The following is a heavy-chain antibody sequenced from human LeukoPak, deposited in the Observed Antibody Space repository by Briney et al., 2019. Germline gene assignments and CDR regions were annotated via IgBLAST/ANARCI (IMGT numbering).Heavy chain of an antibody. Sequence: SETLSLTCTVSGASITSYYRSWIRQPPGKALEWIGYVHSSGSTNYNPSLKSRVTISVDTSKNQFSLKLSSVTAADTAVYYCARGTPVDPFDYWGQGTLVTVSS. V-gene: IGHV4-59*13. D-gene: IGHD1-14*01. CDR2: VHSSGST. J-gene: IGHJ4*02. CDR3: ARGTPVDPFDY. CDR1: GASITSYY.